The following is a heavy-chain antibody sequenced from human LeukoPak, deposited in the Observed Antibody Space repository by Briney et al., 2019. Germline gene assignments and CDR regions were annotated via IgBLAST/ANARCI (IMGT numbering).Heavy chain of an antibody. Sequence: GGSLRLSCAASGLTFSGYAMSWVRQAPGKGLEWVSAISGSGGSTYYADSVKGQFTISRDNSKNTLYLQMNSLRAEDTAVYYCAKVVSGTELESESYFDYWGQGTLVTVSS. D-gene: IGHD1-26*01. CDR3: AKVVSGTELESESYFDY. V-gene: IGHV3-23*01. J-gene: IGHJ4*02. CDR1: GLTFSGYA. CDR2: ISGSGGST.